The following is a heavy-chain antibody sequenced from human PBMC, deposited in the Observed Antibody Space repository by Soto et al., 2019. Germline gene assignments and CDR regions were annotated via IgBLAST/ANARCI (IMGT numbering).Heavy chain of an antibody. CDR2: MSSDGSKI. Sequence: QVQLVESGGGAVQPGESLRLSCVASGFDFTYYAMHWVRQAPGKGLESVAVMSSDGSKIHHTDSVKGRFTISRDNSKNTLYLQMNSLRKEDTDVYFCAKDEGVGGNLGLFDYGGQGTLVSVSS. V-gene: IGHV3-30*18. D-gene: IGHD1-26*01. J-gene: IGHJ4*02. CDR3: AKDEGVGGNLGLFDY. CDR1: GFDFTYYA.